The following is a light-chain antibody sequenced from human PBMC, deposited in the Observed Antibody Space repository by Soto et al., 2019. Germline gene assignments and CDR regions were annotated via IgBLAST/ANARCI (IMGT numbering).Light chain of an antibody. J-gene: IGKJ1*01. Sequence: VMTQSPLSLPVTLGQPATLSCRASQSVRSSYLAWYQQTPGQTPRLLIYAASSRATGIPDRFSGSGSGTDFSLTISRLEAEDFAVYYCQQYGSSPRTFGQGTKVDIK. CDR3: QQYGSSPRT. CDR2: AAS. CDR1: QSVRSSY. V-gene: IGKV3-20*01.